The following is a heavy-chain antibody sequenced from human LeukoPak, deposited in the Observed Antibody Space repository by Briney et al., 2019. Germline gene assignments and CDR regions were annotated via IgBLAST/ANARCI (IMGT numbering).Heavy chain of an antibody. CDR3: TTDESEYSSGWYYQPSVY. CDR1: GFTVSSYG. V-gene: IGHV3-15*01. Sequence: GGSLRLSCAASGFTVSSYGMTWVRQAPGKGLEWVGRIKSKTDGGTTDYAAPVKGRFTISRDDSKNTLYLQMNSLKTEDTAVYYCTTDESEYSSGWYYQPSVYWSQGTLVTVSS. CDR2: IKSKTDGGTT. J-gene: IGHJ4*02. D-gene: IGHD6-19*01.